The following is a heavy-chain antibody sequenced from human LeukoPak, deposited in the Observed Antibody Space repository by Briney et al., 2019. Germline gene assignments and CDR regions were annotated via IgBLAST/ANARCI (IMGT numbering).Heavy chain of an antibody. CDR3: ARAISRYFDWSRNPDAFDI. D-gene: IGHD3-9*01. CDR1: GGFISSGSYY. Sequence: SETLSLTCTVSGGFISSGSYYWSWIRQPAGKGLEWIGRIYTSGSTNYNPSLKSRVTISVDTSKNQFSLKLSSVTAADTAVYYCARAISRYFDWSRNPDAFDIWGQGTMVTVSS. CDR2: IYTSGST. V-gene: IGHV4-61*02. J-gene: IGHJ3*02.